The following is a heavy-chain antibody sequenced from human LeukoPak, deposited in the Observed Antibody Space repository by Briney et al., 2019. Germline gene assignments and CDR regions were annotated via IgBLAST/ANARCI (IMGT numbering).Heavy chain of an antibody. CDR2: ITTSGTYI. CDR1: GFTVSSNY. D-gene: IGHD3-22*01. V-gene: IGHV3-21*06. CDR3: ARPFYYDSNGGEGMDV. Sequence: SGGSLRLSCAASGFTVSSNYMNWVRQAPGKGLELVSSITTSGTYIYYADSVKGRFTISRDNAKNSLYLQMNSLRAEDTAVYYCARPFYYDSNGGEGMDVWGQGTTVTVSS. J-gene: IGHJ6*02.